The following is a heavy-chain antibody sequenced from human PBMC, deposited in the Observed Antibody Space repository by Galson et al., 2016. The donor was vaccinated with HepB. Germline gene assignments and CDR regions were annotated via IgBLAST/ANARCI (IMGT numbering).Heavy chain of an antibody. V-gene: IGHV3-23*01. D-gene: IGHD1-26*01. CDR2: IHGSGDIT. Sequence: SLRLSCAASGFTFSNYAMIWVRQPPGKGLEWVSIIHGSGDITLYADSVKGRFTISRDNSKNTLYMQMNSLRVEDTAGYYCAKAVHGGSPRPHSWGQGILVTVSS. CDR3: AKAVHGGSPRPHS. CDR1: GFTFSNYA. J-gene: IGHJ5*02.